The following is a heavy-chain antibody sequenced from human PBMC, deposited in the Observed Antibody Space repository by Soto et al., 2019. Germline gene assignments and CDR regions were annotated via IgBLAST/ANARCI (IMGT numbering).Heavy chain of an antibody. D-gene: IGHD2-2*03. V-gene: IGHV3-33*06. Sequence: GGSLRLSCAASGFTFSSYGMHWVRQAPGKGLEWVAVIWYDGSNKYYADSVKGRFTISRDNSKNTLYLQMNSLRAEDTAVYYCAKDSFLDIVVVPAAQPHYYYGMDVWGQGTTVTVSS. CDR3: AKDSFLDIVVVPAAQPHYYYGMDV. CDR2: IWYDGSNK. CDR1: GFTFSSYG. J-gene: IGHJ6*02.